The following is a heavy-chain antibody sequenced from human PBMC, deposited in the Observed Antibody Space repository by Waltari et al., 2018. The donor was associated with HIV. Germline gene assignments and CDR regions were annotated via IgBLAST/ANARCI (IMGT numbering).Heavy chain of an antibody. J-gene: IGHJ4*02. V-gene: IGHV3-13*01. D-gene: IGHD6-6*01. CDR3: ARDNMDPYSSSFDY. CDR1: GFTFSSYD. Sequence: EVQLVESGGGLVQPGGSLRLSCAASGFTFSSYDMHWVRQATGKGLEWVSAIGTAGDTYYPGSVKGRFTISRENAKNSLYLQMNSLRAGDTAVYYCARDNMDPYSSSFDYWGQGTLVTVSS. CDR2: IGTAGDT.